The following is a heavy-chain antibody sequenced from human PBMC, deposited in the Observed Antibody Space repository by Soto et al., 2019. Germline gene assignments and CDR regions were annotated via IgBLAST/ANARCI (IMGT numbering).Heavy chain of an antibody. D-gene: IGHD4-17*01. Sequence: EVQLLESGGGLVQPGGSLRLSCAASGFTFSSYAMSWVRQAPGKGLEWVSAISGSGGSTYYADSVKGRFTISRDNSKNTLYLQMNSLRAEDTAVYYCANFRRDYGDYRPVYWGQGTLVTVSS. CDR1: GFTFSSYA. CDR3: ANFRRDYGDYRPVY. CDR2: ISGSGGST. J-gene: IGHJ4*02. V-gene: IGHV3-23*01.